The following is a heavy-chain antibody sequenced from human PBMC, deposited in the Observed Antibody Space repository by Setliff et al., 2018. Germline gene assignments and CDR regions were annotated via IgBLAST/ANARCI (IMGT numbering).Heavy chain of an antibody. J-gene: IGHJ1*01. CDR2: INANGGAN. Sequence: ASVKVSCKASGYTFTDYYIHWIRQAPGQGLEWMGWINANGGANGQSYKFRGRVAMTRDTSISTVFMELNRLTSDDTAVYYCARGRQVHRHLVIVPAAAFAFWGQGARVTVSS. D-gene: IGHD2-2*01. CDR3: ARGRQVHRHLVIVPAAAFAF. CDR1: GYTFTDYY. V-gene: IGHV1-2*07.